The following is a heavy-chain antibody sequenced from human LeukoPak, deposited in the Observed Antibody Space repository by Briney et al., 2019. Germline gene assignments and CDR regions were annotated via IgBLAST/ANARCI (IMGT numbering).Heavy chain of an antibody. CDR3: AKDKWYYYDSSGYYHDY. CDR1: GFTFSSYA. V-gene: IGHV3-23*01. J-gene: IGHJ4*02. CDR2: ISGSGGST. D-gene: IGHD3-22*01. Sequence: GASLRLSCAASGFTFSSYAMSWVRQAPEKGLEWVSAISGSGGSTYYADSVKGRFTISRDNSKNTLYLQMNSLRAEDTAVYYCAKDKWYYYDSSGYYHDYWGQGTLVTVSS.